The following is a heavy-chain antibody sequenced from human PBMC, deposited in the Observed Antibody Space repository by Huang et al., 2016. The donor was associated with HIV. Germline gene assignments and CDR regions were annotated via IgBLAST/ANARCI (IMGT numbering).Heavy chain of an antibody. J-gene: IGHJ6*03. CDR1: GFPFSKFA. CDR3: ARNSENYMDV. CDR2: ISYDGSVK. Sequence: QVLLVESGGGVVQPGRSLRVSCAASGFPFSKFALNWVRQAPGKGLEWVAVISYDGSVKDYADSVKGRFTISRDNSKRQLYLQMNSLRVDDTALYYCARNSENYMDVWGKGTTVTVS. V-gene: IGHV3-30-3*01. D-gene: IGHD1-26*01.